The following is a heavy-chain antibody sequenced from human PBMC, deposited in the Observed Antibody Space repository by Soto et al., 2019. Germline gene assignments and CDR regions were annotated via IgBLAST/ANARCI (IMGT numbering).Heavy chain of an antibody. D-gene: IGHD2-15*01. V-gene: IGHV3-30*18. CDR1: GFTFCIYG. Sequence: GGSLRLSCAASGFTFCIYGMHGSRQAPGKGLEWVAVISYDGSNKYYADSVKGRFTISRDNSKNTLYLQMNSLRAEDTAVYYCAKGPPGYCSGGSCYLSDGYYYGMDVWGKGTTVFVTS. CDR2: ISYDGSNK. CDR3: AKGPPGYCSGGSCYLSDGYYYGMDV. J-gene: IGHJ6*04.